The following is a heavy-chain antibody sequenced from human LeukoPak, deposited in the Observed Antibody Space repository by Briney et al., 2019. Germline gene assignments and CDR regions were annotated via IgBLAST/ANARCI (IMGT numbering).Heavy chain of an antibody. V-gene: IGHV3-66*02. Sequence: QPGRSLRLSCAASGFTFDDYAMHWVRQAPGKGLEWVSVIYSGGSTYYADSVKGRFTISRDNSKNTLYLRMNSLRAEDTAVYYCARDRSSGSRVELFFDYWGQGTLVTVSS. CDR2: IYSGGST. D-gene: IGHD6-19*01. CDR1: GFTFDDYA. CDR3: ARDRSSGSRVELFFDY. J-gene: IGHJ4*02.